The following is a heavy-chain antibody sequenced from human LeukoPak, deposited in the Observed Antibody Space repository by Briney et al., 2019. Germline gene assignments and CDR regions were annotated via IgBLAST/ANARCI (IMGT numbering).Heavy chain of an antibody. CDR2: IYYSGST. Sequence: SETLSLTCTVSGGSISNYYWSWIRQPPGKGLEWIGYIYYSGSTKYNPSLKSRVTISVDTSKNQFSLKLSSVTAADTAVYYCARERGDGYNGLVYYYYYMDVWGKGTTVTISS. CDR3: ARERGDGYNGLVYYYYYMDV. D-gene: IGHD5-24*01. CDR1: GGSISNYY. J-gene: IGHJ6*03. V-gene: IGHV4-59*01.